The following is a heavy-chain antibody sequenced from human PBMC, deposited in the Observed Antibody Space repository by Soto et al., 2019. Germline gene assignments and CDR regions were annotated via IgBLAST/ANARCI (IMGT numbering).Heavy chain of an antibody. D-gene: IGHD2-21*02. V-gene: IGHV3-7*03. J-gene: IGHJ4*02. CDR3: AKDGGSDSYYFDF. Sequence: GGSLRLSCAASGFSFSDYWMTWVRQAPGKGLEWVANIKQDGSEKFYEASVKGRFTISRGNAKNSLYLQLNGLRPDDTAVYYCAKDGGSDSYYFDFWGQGTLVTVSS. CDR1: GFSFSDYW. CDR2: IKQDGSEK.